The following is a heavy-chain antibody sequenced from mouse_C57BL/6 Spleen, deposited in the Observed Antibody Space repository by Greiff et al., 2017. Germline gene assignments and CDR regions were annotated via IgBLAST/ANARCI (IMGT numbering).Heavy chain of an antibody. J-gene: IGHJ2*01. V-gene: IGHV1-55*01. CDR1: GYTFTSYW. CDR3: ASGGPRYFDY. CDR2: IYPGSGST. Sequence: LQEPGAELVKPGASVKMSCKASGYTFTSYWITWVKQRPGQGLEWIGDIYPGSGSTNYNEKFKSKATLTVDTSSSTAYMQLSSLTSEDSAVYYCASGGPRYFDYWGQGTTLTVSS.